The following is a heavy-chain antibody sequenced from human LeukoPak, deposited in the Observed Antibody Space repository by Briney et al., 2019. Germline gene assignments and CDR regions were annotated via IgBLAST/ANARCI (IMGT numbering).Heavy chain of an antibody. J-gene: IGHJ4*02. CDR2: INHSGST. CDR1: GGSFSGYY. Sequence: SETLSLTCAVYGGSFSGYYWSWIRQPPGKGPEWIGEINHSGSTNYNPSLKSRVTISVDTSKNQFSLKLSSVTAADTAVYYCARGLGVCSSTSCPPFDYWGQGTLVTVSS. D-gene: IGHD2-2*01. CDR3: ARGLGVCSSTSCPPFDY. V-gene: IGHV4-34*01.